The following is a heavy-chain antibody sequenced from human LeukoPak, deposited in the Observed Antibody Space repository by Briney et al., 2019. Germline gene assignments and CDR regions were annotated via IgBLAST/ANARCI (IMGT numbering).Heavy chain of an antibody. J-gene: IGHJ5*02. D-gene: IGHD1-14*01. CDR2: ISSDSGTR. Sequence: PGGSLRLSCGASGLTFSTYSMNWGRQAPGEGLEWVSYISSDSGTRYYADSVKGRFTISRDNAKNSLYLQMNSLRAEDTAVYYCARAAQPGFDPWGQGTLVTVSS. CDR1: GLTFSTYS. CDR3: ARAAQPGFDP. V-gene: IGHV3-48*01.